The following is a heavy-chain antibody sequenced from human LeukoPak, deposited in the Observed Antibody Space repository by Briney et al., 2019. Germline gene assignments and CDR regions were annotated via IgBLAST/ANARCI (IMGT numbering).Heavy chain of an antibody. CDR3: ARDSATFSSGWSGDGFDI. Sequence: GGPLSLSCQASGSIFSTYTMTGVPQAPGKGLEWVYYFIIISSTIYYADSVKGRFTISRDNAKNSLYLQMNSLRAEDTAVYYCARDSATFSSGWSGDGFDIWGQGTMVTVSS. J-gene: IGHJ3*02. CDR1: GSIFSTYT. V-gene: IGHV3-48*01. D-gene: IGHD6-19*01. CDR2: FIIISSTI.